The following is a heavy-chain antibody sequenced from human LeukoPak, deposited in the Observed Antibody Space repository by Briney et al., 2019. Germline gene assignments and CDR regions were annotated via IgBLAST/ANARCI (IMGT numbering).Heavy chain of an antibody. J-gene: IGHJ4*02. V-gene: IGHV3-53*01. CDR2: IYSGGST. D-gene: IGHD3-10*01. CDR3: ARGPGYYSVN. CDR1: GFTVSNNY. Sequence: PGGSLRLSCAVSGFTVSNNYMSWVRQPPGKGLEWVSAIYSGGSTYYADSVKGRFTISRDNFKNTLDLQMNSLRAEDTAVYYCARGPGYYSVNWGQGTLVTVSS.